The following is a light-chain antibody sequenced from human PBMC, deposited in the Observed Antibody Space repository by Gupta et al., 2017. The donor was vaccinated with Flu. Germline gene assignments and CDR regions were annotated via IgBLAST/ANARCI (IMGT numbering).Light chain of an antibody. CDR3: QQYGSLPET. J-gene: IGKJ1*01. CDR1: QSVSSSY. Sequence: GTLSLSPGERATLSCRASQSVSSSYLAWYQQKPGQAPRLLIYDASSRATGIPDRFSGSGSGTDFTLTISRLEPEDFAVYYCQQYGSLPETFGQGTKVEIK. CDR2: DAS. V-gene: IGKV3-20*01.